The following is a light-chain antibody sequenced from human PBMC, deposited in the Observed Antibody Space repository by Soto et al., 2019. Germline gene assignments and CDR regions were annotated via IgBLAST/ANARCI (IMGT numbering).Light chain of an antibody. Sequence: QSALTQPASVSGSPGQSITISCTGSTKDVGTYNLVSWYQQHPGKAPKLMVYEGSKRPSGVSIRFSGSKSGNTASLTISGLQAEDEADYYCCSYAGSSIWVFGGGTQLTVL. CDR1: TKDVGTYNL. V-gene: IGLV2-23*01. CDR3: CSYAGSSIWV. J-gene: IGLJ3*02. CDR2: EGS.